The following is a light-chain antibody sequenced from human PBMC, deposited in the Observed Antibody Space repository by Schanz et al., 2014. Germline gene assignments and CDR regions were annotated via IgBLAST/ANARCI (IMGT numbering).Light chain of an antibody. CDR2: EVS. CDR3: CSYAGSSTVV. Sequence: QSVLTQPASVSGSPGQSITISCTGTSSDVGGYNYVSWYQQHPGKAPKLMIYEVSERPSGVPDRFSGSKSDNTASLTISGLQADDEADYYCCSYAGSSTVVFGGGTKLTVL. J-gene: IGLJ2*01. CDR1: SSDVGGYNY. V-gene: IGLV2-14*01.